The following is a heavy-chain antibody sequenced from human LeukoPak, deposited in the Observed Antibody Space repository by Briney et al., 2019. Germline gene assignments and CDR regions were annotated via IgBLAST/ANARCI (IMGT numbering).Heavy chain of an antibody. CDR3: ARDWNDDNYYYYYGMDV. J-gene: IGHJ6*02. Sequence: ASVKVSCKASGYTFTSYDINWVRQATGQGLEWMGWMNPNSGNTGYAQKFQGRVTMTRNTSISTAYMELSSLRSEDTAVYYCARDWNDDNYYYYYGMDVWGQGTTVTVSS. V-gene: IGHV1-8*01. D-gene: IGHD1-1*01. CDR1: GYTFTSYD. CDR2: MNPNSGNT.